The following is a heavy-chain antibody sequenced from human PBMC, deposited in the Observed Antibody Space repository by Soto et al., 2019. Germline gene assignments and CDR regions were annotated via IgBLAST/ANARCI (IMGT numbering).Heavy chain of an antibody. CDR1: GDSVSSSSAA. J-gene: IGHJ5*02. CDR3: ATSGWDDYNWFGP. V-gene: IGHV6-1*01. CDR2: TYYRSKWYN. Sequence: SQTLSLTCAISGDSVSSSSAARNWIRQSPSRGLEWLGRTYYRSKWYNDYAVSVKSRITINPDTSKNQFSLQLNSVTPEDTAVYYCATSGWDDYNWFGPWGQGTLVTVSS. D-gene: IGHD6-19*01.